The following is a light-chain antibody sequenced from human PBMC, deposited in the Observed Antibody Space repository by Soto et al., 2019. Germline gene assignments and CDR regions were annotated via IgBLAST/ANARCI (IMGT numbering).Light chain of an antibody. J-gene: IGLJ1*01. CDR2: DVS. CDR1: SSDVGGYNY. Sequence: QSALTQPASVSGSPGQSITTSCTGTSSDVGGYNYVSWYQQHPGTTPKLMIYDVSNRPSGVSNRFSGSKSGNTASLTISGLQAADEADYYCSSYTGSSTYVFGTGTKLTVL. V-gene: IGLV2-14*03. CDR3: SSYTGSSTYV.